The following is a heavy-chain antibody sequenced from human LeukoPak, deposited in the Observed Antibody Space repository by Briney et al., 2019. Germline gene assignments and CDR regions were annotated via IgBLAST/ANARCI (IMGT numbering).Heavy chain of an antibody. J-gene: IGHJ6*03. Sequence: PSETLSLTCTVSGGSISGGSYYWSWIRQPAGKGLEWIGRIYTSGGTNYNPSLKSRVTISVDTSKNQFSLKLSSVTAADTAVYYCARATYCYDSSGYYYPNYYYYYMDVWGKGTTVTVSS. CDR2: IYTSGGT. D-gene: IGHD3-22*01. V-gene: IGHV4-61*02. CDR3: ARATYCYDSSGYYYPNYYYYYMDV. CDR1: GGSISGGSYY.